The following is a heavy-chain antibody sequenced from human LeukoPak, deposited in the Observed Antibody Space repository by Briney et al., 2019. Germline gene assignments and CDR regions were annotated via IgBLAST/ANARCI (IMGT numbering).Heavy chain of an antibody. D-gene: IGHD1-7*01. Sequence: PGGSLRLSCAASGFTFSSYSMNWVRQAPGKGLEWVSVIYSGGSTYYADSVKGRFTISRDNSKNTLYLQMNSLRAEDTAVYYCARGYWSYASDYWGQGTLVTVSS. CDR1: GFTFSSYS. CDR2: IYSGGST. CDR3: ARGYWSYASDY. J-gene: IGHJ4*02. V-gene: IGHV3-66*01.